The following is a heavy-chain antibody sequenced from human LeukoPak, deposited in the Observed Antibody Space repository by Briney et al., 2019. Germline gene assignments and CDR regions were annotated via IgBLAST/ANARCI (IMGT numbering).Heavy chain of an antibody. D-gene: IGHD3-16*01. CDR3: ARDTVPLGAPGENGDFFDC. CDR2: IYYSGST. Sequence: SETLSLTCTVSGGSISSHYWSWIRQPPGKGLEWIGHIYYSGSTNYNPSLKSRVTISVDTSKNQFSLKLSSVTAADTALYYCARDTVPLGAPGENGDFFDCWGQGTLVTVSS. J-gene: IGHJ4*02. CDR1: GGSISSHY. V-gene: IGHV4-59*11.